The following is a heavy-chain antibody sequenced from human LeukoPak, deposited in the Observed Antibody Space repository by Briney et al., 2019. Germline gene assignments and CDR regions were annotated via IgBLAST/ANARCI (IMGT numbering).Heavy chain of an antibody. CDR1: GGTFSNYA. V-gene: IGHV1-69*06. Sequence: SVKVSCQPSGGTFSNYAISWLRQAPGQGLEWVGGIIPIFGTANYAQKFQGRVTITADKATNTDYMELSSLRSEDTAVYYCARVVGATKFDPWGQGTLVTVSS. CDR2: IIPIFGTA. J-gene: IGHJ5*02. CDR3: ARVVGATKFDP. D-gene: IGHD1-26*01.